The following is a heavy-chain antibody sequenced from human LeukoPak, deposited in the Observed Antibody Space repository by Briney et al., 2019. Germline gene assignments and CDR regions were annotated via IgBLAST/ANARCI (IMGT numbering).Heavy chain of an antibody. D-gene: IGHD5-18*01. CDR2: ISSSSSTI. V-gene: IGHV3-48*01. J-gene: IGHJ6*03. CDR1: GFTFSSYA. CDR3: ARGSYGNYYMDV. Sequence: GGSLRLSCAASGFTFSSYAMHWVRQAPGKGLEWVSYISSSSSTIYYADSVKGRFTISRDNAKNSLYLQMNSLRAEDTAVYYCARGSYGNYYMDVWGKGTTVTVSS.